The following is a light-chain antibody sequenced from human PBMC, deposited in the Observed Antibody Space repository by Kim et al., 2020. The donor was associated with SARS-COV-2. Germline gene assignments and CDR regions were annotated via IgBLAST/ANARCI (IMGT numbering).Light chain of an antibody. CDR3: AAWDDRLDGVL. CDR2: FDN. J-gene: IGLJ2*01. Sequence: GQRVSIACSGSSSNIGTNTVNWYQLVPGTAPNLVIYFDNHRPSGVPDRFSGSKSDTSASLAISGLQSEDEAEYYCAAWDDRLDGVLFGGGTQLTVL. V-gene: IGLV1-44*01. CDR1: SSNIGTNT.